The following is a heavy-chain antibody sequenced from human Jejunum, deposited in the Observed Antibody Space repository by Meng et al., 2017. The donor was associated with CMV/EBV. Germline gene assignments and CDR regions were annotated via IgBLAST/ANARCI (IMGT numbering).Heavy chain of an antibody. CDR3: AKDQAGGYYDFRSGFDY. V-gene: IGHV3-30*02. D-gene: IGHD3-3*01. Sequence: TFTSNGMRWVRQAPGKGLEWVAFIAYDGGNKYYADYEEGRFTISRDNSKNTLDLQMNSLRVEETAVYYCAKDQAGGYYDFRSGFDYWGQGTLVTVSS. J-gene: IGHJ4*02. CDR1: TFTSNG. CDR2: IAYDGGNK.